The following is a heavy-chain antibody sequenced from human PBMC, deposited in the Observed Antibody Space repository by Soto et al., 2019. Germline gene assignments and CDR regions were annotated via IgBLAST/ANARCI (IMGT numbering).Heavy chain of an antibody. J-gene: IGHJ4*02. CDR2: ISGSGGST. Sequence: EVQLLESGGGLVQPGGSLRLSCAASGFTFSSYAMSWVRQAPGKGLEWGSTISGSGGSTYYADSWKGRFTLSRDNSKNTLYLQMNRLRAEDTGVYYWPKTLSSWYSPFEYWGQGSLVTVSS. V-gene: IGHV3-23*01. D-gene: IGHD6-13*01. CDR3: PKTLSSWYSPFEY. CDR1: GFTFSSYA.